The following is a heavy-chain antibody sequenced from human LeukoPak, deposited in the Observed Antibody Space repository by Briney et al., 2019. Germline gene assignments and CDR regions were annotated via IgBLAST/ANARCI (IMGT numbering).Heavy chain of an antibody. V-gene: IGHV4-38-2*02. Sequence: SETLSLTCAVSGYSTSSGYYWGWIRQPPGKGLEWIGSIYHSGSTYYNPSLKSRVTISVGTSKNQFSLKLSSVTAADTAVYYCAREGGSYFSAPFDYWGQGTLVTVSS. CDR1: GYSTSSGYY. CDR3: AREGGSYFSAPFDY. CDR2: IYHSGST. J-gene: IGHJ4*02. D-gene: IGHD1-26*01.